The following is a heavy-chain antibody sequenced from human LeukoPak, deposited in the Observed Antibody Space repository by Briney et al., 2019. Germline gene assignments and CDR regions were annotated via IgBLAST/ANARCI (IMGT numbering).Heavy chain of an antibody. D-gene: IGHD4-17*01. Sequence: PSETLSLTRTVPGGSISSYYWSWIRQPPGKGREWIGYIYYSGSTNYNPSLKSRVTISVDTSKNQFSLKLSSVTAADTAVYYCARHMGDYGDFRFDYWGQGTLVTVSS. J-gene: IGHJ4*02. CDR3: ARHMGDYGDFRFDY. CDR1: GGSISSYY. CDR2: IYYSGST. V-gene: IGHV4-59*01.